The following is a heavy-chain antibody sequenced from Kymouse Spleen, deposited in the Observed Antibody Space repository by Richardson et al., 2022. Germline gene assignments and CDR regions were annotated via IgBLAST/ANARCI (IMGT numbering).Heavy chain of an antibody. CDR2: INHSGST. V-gene: IGHV4-34*01. D-gene: IGHD2-8*01. J-gene: IGHJ5*02. CDR3: ATNGVYNWFDP. Sequence: QVQLQQWGAGLLKPSETLSLTCAVYGGSFSGYYWSWIRQPPGKGLEWIGEINHSGSTNYNPSLKSRVTISVDTSKNQFSLKLSSVTAADTAVYYCATNGVYNWFDPWGQGTLVTVSS. CDR1: GGSFSGYY.